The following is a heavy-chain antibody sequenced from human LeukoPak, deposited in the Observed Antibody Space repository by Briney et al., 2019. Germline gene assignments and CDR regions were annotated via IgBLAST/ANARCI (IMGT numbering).Heavy chain of an antibody. V-gene: IGHV4-59*11. D-gene: IGHD6-13*01. CDR1: GGSISSHY. CDR3: ACSSWRDYYFDY. J-gene: IGHJ4*02. Sequence: SETLSLTCTVSGGSISSHYWSWIRQPPGKGLEWIGYIYYSGSTNYNPSLKSRVTISVDTSKNQFSLKLSSVTAADTAVYYCACSSWRDYYFDYWGQGTLVTVSS. CDR2: IYYSGST.